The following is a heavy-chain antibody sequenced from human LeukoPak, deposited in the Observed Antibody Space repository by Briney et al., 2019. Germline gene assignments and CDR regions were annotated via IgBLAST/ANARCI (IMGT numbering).Heavy chain of an antibody. CDR1: GFTLNDYA. CDR2: ISGDGDST. D-gene: IGHD1-26*01. V-gene: IGHV3-43*02. Sequence: GGSLRLSCVASGFTLNDYALHWVRRAPGKGLEWISLISGDGDSTYYADSVKGRFTISRDNSKNSLYLQMSSLRAEDTAVYYCAKGVRSGTYYNCFDPWGQGTLVTVSS. CDR3: AKGVRSGTYYNCFDP. J-gene: IGHJ5*02.